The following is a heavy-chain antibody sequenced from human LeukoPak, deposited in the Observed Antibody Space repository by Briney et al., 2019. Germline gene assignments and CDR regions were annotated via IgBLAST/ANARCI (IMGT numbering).Heavy chain of an antibody. D-gene: IGHD3-16*01. CDR2: ILNDGSQE. V-gene: IGHV3-33*01. CDR3: ARDDALGDNV. J-gene: IGHJ3*01. Sequence: GRSLRLSCAASGFTFSSYGMHWVRQAPGKGLEWVAVILNDGSQEKYADSVKGRFTISRDNSKNMLFLQMNRLRAEDTAVYYCARDDALGDNVWGQGIMVTVSS. CDR1: GFTFSSYG.